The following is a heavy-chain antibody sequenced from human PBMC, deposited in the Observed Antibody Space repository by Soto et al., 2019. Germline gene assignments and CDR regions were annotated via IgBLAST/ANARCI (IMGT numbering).Heavy chain of an antibody. Sequence: SETLSLTCTVSGGSISSYYWSWIRQPAGKGLEWIGRTYTSGSTNYNPSLKSRVAMSVDTSKNQFSLKLSSVTAADTAVYYCARDGSYYGIDYWGQGTLVTVSS. CDR2: TYTSGST. CDR1: GGSISSYY. V-gene: IGHV4-4*07. J-gene: IGHJ4*02. CDR3: ARDGSYYGIDY. D-gene: IGHD1-26*01.